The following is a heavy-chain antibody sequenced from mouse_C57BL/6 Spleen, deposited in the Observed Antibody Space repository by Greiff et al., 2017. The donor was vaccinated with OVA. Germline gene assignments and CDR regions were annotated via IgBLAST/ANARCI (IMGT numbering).Heavy chain of an antibody. CDR2: ISGGGGNT. D-gene: IGHD3-2*02. Sequence: EVQLVESGGGLVKPGGSLKLSCAASGFTFSSYTMSWVRQTPEKRLEWVATISGGGGNTYYPDSVKGRFTISRDNAKNTLYLQMSSLRSEDTALYYCARPSSGYWYFDVWGTGTTVTVSS. J-gene: IGHJ1*03. V-gene: IGHV5-9*01. CDR1: GFTFSSYT. CDR3: ARPSSGYWYFDV.